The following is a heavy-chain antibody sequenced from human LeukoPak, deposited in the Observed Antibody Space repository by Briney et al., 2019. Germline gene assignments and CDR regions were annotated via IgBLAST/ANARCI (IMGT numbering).Heavy chain of an antibody. Sequence: ASVKVSCKASGYTFTGYYIHWLRQAPGQGLEYMGWVNPKSGGTNFAQKFQGRVTMTRDTSIRTAYMELSSLRPDDTALYYCARDIMCGGTSCYAQSDYFDQWGQGTLVTVSP. J-gene: IGHJ4*02. CDR1: GYTFTGYY. CDR3: ARDIMCGGTSCYAQSDYFDQ. V-gene: IGHV1-2*02. CDR2: VNPKSGGT. D-gene: IGHD2-2*01.